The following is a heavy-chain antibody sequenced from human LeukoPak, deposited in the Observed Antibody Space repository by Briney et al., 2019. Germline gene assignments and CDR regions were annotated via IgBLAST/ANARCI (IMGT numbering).Heavy chain of an antibody. V-gene: IGHV4-39*06. CDR2: ISYSGTT. CDR3: AGQSPRYNDIRANYPDY. J-gene: IGHJ4*02. CDR1: GGSISSTNYY. Sequence: PSETLSLTCTVSGGSISSTNYYWMWVRQPPGKGLEWIATISYSGTTFYNPSLRGRVTMSLDTSKNHLPLKLYSVTAADTAEYYCAGQSPRYNDIRANYPDYWGQGTLVTVSS. D-gene: IGHD3-9*01.